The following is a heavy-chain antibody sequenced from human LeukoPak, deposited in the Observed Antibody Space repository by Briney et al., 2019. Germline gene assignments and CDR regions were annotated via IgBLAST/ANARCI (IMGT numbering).Heavy chain of an antibody. J-gene: IGHJ4*02. D-gene: IGHD5-18*01. Sequence: SETLSLTCTVSSYSISSGFYWGWIRQPPGKGLEWIGSIYHSGSTHYSPSLKSRVTISVDMSKNQFSLKLSSVTAADTAIYYCARDASRIQLWPLWGQGTLVTVSS. CDR2: IYHSGST. CDR3: ARDASRIQLWPL. CDR1: SYSISSGFY. V-gene: IGHV4-38-2*02.